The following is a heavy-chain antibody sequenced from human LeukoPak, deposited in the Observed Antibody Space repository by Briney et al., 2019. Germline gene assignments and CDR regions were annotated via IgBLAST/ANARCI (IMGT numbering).Heavy chain of an antibody. Sequence: GGYLRLYCAGSGFTFSRDRMIWVGQGPGEGVEWVAKIKQEEGEKYYEDSVKGRFNFCRDNEKNSLYIQMNSLRAEDTGVYYCVRYYTRHSWYFDLWGRGTLFSVSS. J-gene: IGHJ2*01. V-gene: IGHV3-7*01. CDR3: VRYYTRHSWYFDL. CDR1: GFTFSRDR. D-gene: IGHD3-10*01. CDR2: IKQEEGEK.